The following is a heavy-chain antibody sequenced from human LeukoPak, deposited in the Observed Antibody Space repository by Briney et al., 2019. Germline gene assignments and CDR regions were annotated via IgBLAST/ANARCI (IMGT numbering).Heavy chain of an antibody. V-gene: IGHV4-34*01. J-gene: IGHJ6*03. D-gene: IGHD6-13*01. CDR3: ARRASSSWYGAYYYYYMDV. CDR2: INHSGST. CDR1: GGSFSGYY. Sequence: SETLSLTCAVYGGSFSGYYWSWIRQPPGKGLEWIGEINHSGSTNYNPSLKSRVTISVDTSKNQFSLKLSSVTAADTAAYYCARRASSSWYGAYYYYYMDVWGKGTTVTISS.